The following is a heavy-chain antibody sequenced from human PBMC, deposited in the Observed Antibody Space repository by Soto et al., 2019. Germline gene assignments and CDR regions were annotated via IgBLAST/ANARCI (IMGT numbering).Heavy chain of an antibody. CDR1: GGSFSFNTYT. J-gene: IGHJ3*01. V-gene: IGHV1-69*06. CDR3: AGRYCGGECYSGLEAFDV. CDR2: IIPVFVTA. D-gene: IGHD2-21*01. Sequence: QVHLVQSGAEVKKPGSSVKVSCKASGGSFSFNTYTISWVRQAPGQGLEWMGNIIPVFVTAKYAQKFQGRVTIAADTSTKTAYMELSCLRSEDTALYYCAGRYCGGECYSGLEAFDVWGQGTLVTVSS.